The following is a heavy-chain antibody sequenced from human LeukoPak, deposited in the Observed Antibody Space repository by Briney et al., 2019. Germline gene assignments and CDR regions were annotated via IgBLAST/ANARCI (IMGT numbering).Heavy chain of an antibody. CDR2: IYHSGST. V-gene: IGHV4-4*02. CDR3: ASQNYDILTGYWVYFDY. Sequence: SETLSLTCAVSGGSISSSNWWSWVRQPPGKGLEWIGEIYHSGSTNYNPSLKSRVTISVDKSKNQFSLKLSSVTAADTAVYYCASQNYDILTGYWVYFDYWGQGTLVTVSS. J-gene: IGHJ4*02. D-gene: IGHD3-9*01. CDR1: GGSISSSNW.